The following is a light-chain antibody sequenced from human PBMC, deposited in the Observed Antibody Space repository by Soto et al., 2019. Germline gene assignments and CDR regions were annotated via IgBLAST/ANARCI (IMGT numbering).Light chain of an antibody. CDR2: EVR. V-gene: IGLV2-14*01. CDR3: SSYTRSSSVL. CDR1: SSDVGYYNY. Sequence: QSALTQPASVSGSPGQSITISCTGTSSDVGYYNYVSWYQQHPGKAPKVLIYEVRNRPSGASSCFSGSKSGNTPFLTISGLQPEDEADYYCSSYTRSSSVLFGGGTKRTVL. J-gene: IGLJ2*01.